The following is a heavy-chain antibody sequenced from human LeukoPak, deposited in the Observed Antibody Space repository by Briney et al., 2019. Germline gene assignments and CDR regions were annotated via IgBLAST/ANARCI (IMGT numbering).Heavy chain of an antibody. CDR1: GGSFSGYY. D-gene: IGHD6-13*01. Sequence: SETLSLTCAVYGGSFSGYYWSWIRQPPGKGLEWIGEINHSGSTNYNPSLKSRVTISVDTSKNQFSLKLSSVTAAYTAVYYCARGPRSGSWYFKLGWFDPWGQGTLVTVSS. V-gene: IGHV4-34*01. CDR2: INHSGST. J-gene: IGHJ5*02. CDR3: ARGPRSGSWYFKLGWFDP.